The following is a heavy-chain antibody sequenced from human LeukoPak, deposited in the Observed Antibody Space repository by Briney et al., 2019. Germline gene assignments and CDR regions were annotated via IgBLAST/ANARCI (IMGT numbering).Heavy chain of an antibody. V-gene: IGHV1-8*01. Sequence: GASVKVSCKASGYTFTSCDINWVRQATGQGLEWMGWMNPNSGNTGYGQSFQGRITMTGDISIGTAYMELSNLTSEDTAIYYCTRGSSGRRDNWGQGTLVTVSA. J-gene: IGHJ4*02. CDR1: GYTFTSCD. CDR3: TRGSSGRRDN. D-gene: IGHD6-19*01. CDR2: MNPNSGNT.